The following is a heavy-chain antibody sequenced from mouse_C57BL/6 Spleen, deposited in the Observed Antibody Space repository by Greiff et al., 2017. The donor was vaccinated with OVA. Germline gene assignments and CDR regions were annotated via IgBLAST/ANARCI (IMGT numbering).Heavy chain of an antibody. CDR2: ISGGGGNT. CDR3: ARHGSTPCAY. V-gene: IGHV5-9*01. J-gene: IGHJ3*01. Sequence: EVHLVESGGGLVKPGGSLKLSCAASGFTFSSYTMSWVRQTPEKRLEWVATISGGGGNTYYPDSVKGRFTISRDNAKNTLYLQMSSLRSEDTALYYCARHGSTPCAYWGQGTLVTVSA. D-gene: IGHD5-1*01. CDR1: GFTFSSYT.